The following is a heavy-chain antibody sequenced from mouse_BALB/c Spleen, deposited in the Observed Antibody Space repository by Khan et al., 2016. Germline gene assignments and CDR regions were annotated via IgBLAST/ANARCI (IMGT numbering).Heavy chain of an antibody. Sequence: EVKLLEPGGGLVQPGGSLKLSCAASGFDFSRYWMSWVRQAPGKGLEWIGEINPDSSTINYTPSLKDRFIISRDNAKNTLYLQMRRVRSEDTVLYYCARAGYYGYLVNWGQGTLVTVSA. CDR1: GFDFSRYW. V-gene: IGHV4-1*02. CDR2: INPDSSTI. CDR3: ARAGYYGYLVN. D-gene: IGHD1-1*01. J-gene: IGHJ3*01.